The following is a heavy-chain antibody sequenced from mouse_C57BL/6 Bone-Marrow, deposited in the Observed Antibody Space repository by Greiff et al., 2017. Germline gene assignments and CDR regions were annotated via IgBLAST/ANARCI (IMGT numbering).Heavy chain of an antibody. J-gene: IGHJ3*01. D-gene: IGHD2-4*01. V-gene: IGHV5-4*01. CDR1: GFTFRSYA. CDR3: ERENDYAWFAY. CDR2: ISDGGSYT. Sequence: DVMLVESGGGLVKPGGSLKLSCAASGFTFRSYAMSWVRQTPEKRLEWVATISDGGSYTYYPDNVKGRVTISRDNAKNNLYLQMSHLKSEDTAMYYCERENDYAWFAYWGQGTLVTVSA.